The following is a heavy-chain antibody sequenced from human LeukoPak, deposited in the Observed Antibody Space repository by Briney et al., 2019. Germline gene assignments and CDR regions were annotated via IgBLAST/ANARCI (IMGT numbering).Heavy chain of an antibody. V-gene: IGHV3-30*02. CDR3: AKGGSSYSEMDY. Sequence: GGSLRLSCAASGFTFKNYGMHWVRQAPGKGLEWVAFIRYDGSNKYYADSVKGRFTISRDNSKNTLYLQMNSLRAEDTAVYYCAKGGSSYSEMDYWGQGTLVTVSS. CDR2: IRYDGSNK. J-gene: IGHJ4*02. CDR1: GFTFKNYG. D-gene: IGHD4-11*01.